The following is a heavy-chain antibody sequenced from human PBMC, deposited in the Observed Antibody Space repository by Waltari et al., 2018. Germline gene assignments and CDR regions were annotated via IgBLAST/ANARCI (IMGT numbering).Heavy chain of an antibody. CDR3: ARDPVVVAATNLHEIPFDY. Sequence: QVQLVQSGAEVKKPGSSVKVSCKASGGTFSSYAISWVRQAPGQGLEWMGGIIPILGIANYAQKFQGRVTITADESTSTAYMELSSLRSEDTAVYYCARDPVVVAATNLHEIPFDYWGQGTLVTVSS. V-gene: IGHV1-69*04. J-gene: IGHJ4*02. CDR2: IIPILGIA. D-gene: IGHD2-15*01. CDR1: GGTFSSYA.